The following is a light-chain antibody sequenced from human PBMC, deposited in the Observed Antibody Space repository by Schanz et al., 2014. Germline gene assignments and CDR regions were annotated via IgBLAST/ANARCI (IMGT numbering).Light chain of an antibody. J-gene: IGLJ3*02. CDR3: ALYLGSGNWM. CDR2: STN. CDR1: SGSVSTSYY. Sequence: QAVVTQEPSFSVSPGGTVTLTCGLSSGSVSTSYYPSWYQQTPGQAPRTLIYSTNTRSSGVPDRFSGSILGNKAALTITGAQADDESLYYCALYLGSGNWMFGGGTKLTVL. V-gene: IGLV8-61*01.